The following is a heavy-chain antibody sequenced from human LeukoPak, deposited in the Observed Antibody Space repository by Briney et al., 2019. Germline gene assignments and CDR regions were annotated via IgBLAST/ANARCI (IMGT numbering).Heavy chain of an antibody. V-gene: IGHV3-21*01. Sequence: KPGGSLRLSCAASGFTFSSYSMNWVRQAPGKGLEWVSSISSSSSYIYYVDSVKGRFTISRDNAKNSLYLQMNSLRAEDTAVYYCASMYYYDSSGYSYDAFDIWGQGTMVTVSS. J-gene: IGHJ3*02. D-gene: IGHD3-22*01. CDR3: ASMYYYDSSGYSYDAFDI. CDR2: ISSSSSYI. CDR1: GFTFSSYS.